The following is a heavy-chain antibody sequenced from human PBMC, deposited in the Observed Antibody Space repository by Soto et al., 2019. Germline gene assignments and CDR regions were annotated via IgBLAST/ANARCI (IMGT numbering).Heavy chain of an antibody. CDR2: IYYSGST. CDR1: GGSISSGAYY. CDR3: ARQNVDFCSGYYYENSESYYFDY. D-gene: IGHD3-3*01. V-gene: IGHV4-30-4*01. Sequence: QVQLQESGQGLVKPSQTLSLTCTVSGGSISSGAYYWSWIRQPPGKGLEGIGNIYYSGSTYYNPSINHRATTTSDTSMNHPYPKPTSVTDADTAVNSCARQNVDFCSGYYYENSESYYFDYCGQGTMFTVSS. J-gene: IGHJ4*02.